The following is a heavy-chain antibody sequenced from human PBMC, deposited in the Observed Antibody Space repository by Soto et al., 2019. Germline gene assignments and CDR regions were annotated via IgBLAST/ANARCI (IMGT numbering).Heavy chain of an antibody. Sequence: PSQTLSLTCAISGDSVSSNSAAWNWIRQSPSRGLEWLGRTYYRSKWYNDYAVSVKSRITINPDTSKNQFSLQLNSVTPEDTAVYYCARGQLRFLEWLSNWFDPWGQGTLVTVSS. CDR1: GDSVSSNSAA. J-gene: IGHJ5*02. CDR3: ARGQLRFLEWLSNWFDP. V-gene: IGHV6-1*01. CDR2: TYYRSKWYN. D-gene: IGHD3-3*01.